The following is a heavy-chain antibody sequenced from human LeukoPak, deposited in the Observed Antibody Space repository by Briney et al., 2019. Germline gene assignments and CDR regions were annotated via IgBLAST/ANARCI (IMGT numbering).Heavy chain of an antibody. D-gene: IGHD3-10*01. CDR2: LSNGGYT. Sequence: PGGSLRLSCAAPGFSVSDNYITWVRQAPGKGLEGVSVLSNGGYTFYADSVEGRFTISRDSGKNTVYLQMDSLRAEDTAVYYCARVEWFGERDSDYWGQGTLVTVSS. CDR3: ARVEWFGERDSDY. CDR1: GFSVSDNY. J-gene: IGHJ4*02. V-gene: IGHV3-66*01.